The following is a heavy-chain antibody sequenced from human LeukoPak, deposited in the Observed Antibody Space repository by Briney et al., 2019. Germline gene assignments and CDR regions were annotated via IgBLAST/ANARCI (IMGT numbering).Heavy chain of an antibody. CDR2: IYSGGST. CDR1: GFTVSSNY. Sequence: GGSLRLSCAASGFTVSSNYMSWVRQAPGKGLEWVSVIYSGGSTYYADSVKGRFTISRDNAKNSLYLQMNSLRAEDTAVYYCARDLAPYYYDSSVPGGFDPWGQGTLVTVSS. V-gene: IGHV3-66*01. J-gene: IGHJ5*02. CDR3: ARDLAPYYYDSSVPGGFDP. D-gene: IGHD3-22*01.